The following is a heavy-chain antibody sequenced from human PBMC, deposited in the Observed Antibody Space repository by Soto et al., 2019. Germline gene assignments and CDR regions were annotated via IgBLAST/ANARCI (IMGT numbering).Heavy chain of an antibody. D-gene: IGHD3-16*01. Sequence: SGTLSLTCTVSNYSISSGYYWGWIRQSPGEGLEWIVSMYHSGTTYYNPSLKSRVTISIDTSKNQFSLKLTSVTSADTAVYFCARVAFGPIDYWGQGTLVTV. J-gene: IGHJ4*02. V-gene: IGHV4-38-2*02. CDR2: MYHSGTT. CDR1: NYSISSGYY. CDR3: ARVAFGPIDY.